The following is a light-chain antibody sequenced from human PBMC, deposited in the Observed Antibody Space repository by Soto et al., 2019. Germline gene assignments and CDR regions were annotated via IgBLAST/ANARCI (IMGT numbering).Light chain of an antibody. J-gene: IGKJ1*01. V-gene: IGKV3-15*01. Sequence: EIVMTQSPVTLSVSPGERASLSCRASQSISSNLAWYQHKPGQAPRLLIFGASTRATDVPARFSGSGSGTKFTLTISSLQSEDFAVYYCLQHNNWPRTFGQGTKV. CDR3: LQHNNWPRT. CDR1: QSISSN. CDR2: GAS.